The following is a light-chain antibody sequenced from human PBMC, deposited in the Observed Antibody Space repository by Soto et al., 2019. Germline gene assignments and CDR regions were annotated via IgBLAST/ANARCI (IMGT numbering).Light chain of an antibody. J-gene: IGKJ4*01. CDR2: GAS. CDR1: QSISSK. CDR3: LEYNYWHPIT. V-gene: IGKV3-15*01. Sequence: EIVMTQSPATLSVSPGERATLSCRASQSISSKLAWYQQKPGQAPRLLIYGASTRATGIPVRFSGSGSGTEFTLTITSLQPEDFAVYYCLEYNYWHPITFGGGTKVEIK.